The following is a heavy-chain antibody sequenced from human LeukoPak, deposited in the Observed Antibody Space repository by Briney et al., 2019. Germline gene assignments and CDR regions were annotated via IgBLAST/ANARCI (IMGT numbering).Heavy chain of an antibody. V-gene: IGHV1-8*01. CDR1: GYTFTSYD. CDR2: MNPNSGNT. D-gene: IGHD6-13*01. CDR3: AVGIAAAPSFDY. J-gene: IGHJ4*02. Sequence: ASVKVSCKASGYTFTSYDINWVRQATGQGLEWMGWMNPNSGNTGYAQKFQGRVTMTRDTSISTAYMELSRLRSDDTAVYYCAVGIAAAPSFDYWGQGTLVTVSS.